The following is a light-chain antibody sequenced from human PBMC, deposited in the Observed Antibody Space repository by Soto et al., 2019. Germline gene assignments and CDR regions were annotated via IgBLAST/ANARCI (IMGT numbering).Light chain of an antibody. Sequence: DIQMTQSPSSLSASVGDRVPITCRASQSISNYLNWYQHKAGKAPKVLIYAASSLQRGVPSRFSGSGSGTDFTLIISSLQPEDFATYYCLQDHDDSWTFGQGTKVDIK. V-gene: IGKV1-39*01. CDR2: AAS. J-gene: IGKJ1*01. CDR3: LQDHDDSWT. CDR1: QSISNY.